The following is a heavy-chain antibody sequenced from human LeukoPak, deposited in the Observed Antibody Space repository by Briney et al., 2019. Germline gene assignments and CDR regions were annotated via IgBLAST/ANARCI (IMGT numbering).Heavy chain of an antibody. CDR3: ARRGTIAVPVFWFDP. CDR2: IKQDGSEK. D-gene: IGHD6-19*01. V-gene: IGHV3-7*01. CDR1: GFTFTGYW. J-gene: IGHJ5*02. Sequence: PGGSLRLSCVASGFTFTGYWMSWVRQAPGKGLEWVANIKQDGSEKYYLDSLEGRFTISRDNAKNSVYLQINRLRAEDTAVYYCARRGTIAVPVFWFDPWGQGTLVIVSS.